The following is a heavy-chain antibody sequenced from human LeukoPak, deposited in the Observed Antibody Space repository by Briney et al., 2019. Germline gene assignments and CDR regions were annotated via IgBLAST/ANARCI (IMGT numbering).Heavy chain of an antibody. J-gene: IGHJ5*02. CDR2: IYTSGST. Sequence: PSETLSLTCTVSGGSISSSSYYWGWIRQPPGKGLEWFGRIYTSGSTNYNPSLKSRVTMSVDTSKNQFSLKLSSVTAADTAVYYCARDRRGFDPWGQGTLVTVSS. CDR3: ARDRRGFDP. V-gene: IGHV4-39*07. CDR1: GGSISSSSYY.